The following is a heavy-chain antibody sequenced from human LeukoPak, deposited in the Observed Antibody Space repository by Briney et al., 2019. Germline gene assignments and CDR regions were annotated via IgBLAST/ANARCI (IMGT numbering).Heavy chain of an antibody. Sequence: ASVKVSCKASGYTFTGYYMHWVRQAPGQGLEWMGWINPNSGGTNYAQKFQGRVTMTRDTSISTAYMELSSLRSEDAAVYYCARDILTGYYGYWGQGTLVTVSS. V-gene: IGHV1-2*02. D-gene: IGHD3-9*01. CDR1: GYTFTGYY. CDR2: INPNSGGT. CDR3: ARDILTGYYGY. J-gene: IGHJ4*02.